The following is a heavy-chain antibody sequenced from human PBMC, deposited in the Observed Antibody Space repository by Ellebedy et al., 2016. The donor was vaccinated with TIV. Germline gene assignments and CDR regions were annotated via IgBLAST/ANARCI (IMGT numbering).Heavy chain of an antibody. J-gene: IGHJ4*02. V-gene: IGHV2-26*01. Sequence: SGPTLVKPTETLTLTCSVSGFSLRDAPMGVSWIRQPPGKALEWLEHLFTYDGKSYTASLKSRLTISMDTSKIHLVLTMTNLDPVDTATYYSVRKGRGYCNGGNCYYFDYWGQGILVTVSS. CDR1: GFSLRDAPMG. CDR3: VRKGRGYCNGGNCYYFDY. D-gene: IGHD2-15*01. CDR2: LFTYDGK.